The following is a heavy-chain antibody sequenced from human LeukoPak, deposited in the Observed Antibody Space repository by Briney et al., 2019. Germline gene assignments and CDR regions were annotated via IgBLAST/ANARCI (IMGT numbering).Heavy chain of an antibody. CDR1: GFTFSTYG. D-gene: IGHD4-17*01. J-gene: IGHJ2*01. CDR2: IRYDGSNK. CDR3: ARGDYGDYVYWYFDL. Sequence: GGSLRLSCAASGFTFSTYGMHWVRQAPGKGLEWVTFIRYDGSNKYYADSVKGRFTISRDNAKNSLYLQMNSLRAEDTAVYYCARGDYGDYVYWYFDLWGRGTLVTVSS. V-gene: IGHV3-30*02.